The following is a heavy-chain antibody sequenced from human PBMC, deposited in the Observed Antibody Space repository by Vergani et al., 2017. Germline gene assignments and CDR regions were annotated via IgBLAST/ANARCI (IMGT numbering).Heavy chain of an antibody. CDR3: ARGRSIHRRNWFDP. J-gene: IGHJ5*02. Sequence: QVKLQESGPGLVKPSETLSLTCTVSGASVNSYYWSWIRQPPGKGLEWMGYVSFRGDTLYDPSVKGRMTISLNTSSNQFSLYLTSVTAADTAVYYCARGRSIHRRNWFDPWGQGTLVTVSS. CDR2: VSFRGDT. D-gene: IGHD2/OR15-2a*01. CDR1: GASVNSYY. V-gene: IGHV4-59*02.